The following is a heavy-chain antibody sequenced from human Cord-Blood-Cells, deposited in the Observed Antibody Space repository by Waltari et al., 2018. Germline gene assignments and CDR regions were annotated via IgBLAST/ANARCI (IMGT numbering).Heavy chain of an antibody. CDR1: GGTFSSYA. CDR2: IIPIFGTA. D-gene: IGHD3-10*01. Sequence: QVQLVQSGAEVKKPGSSVKVSCKASGGTFSSYALSWVRPAPGQGLEWMGGIIPIFGTANYAQKFQGRVTITADESTSTAYMELSSLRSEDTAVYYCARELSGSYYWFDPWGQGTLVTVSS. CDR3: ARELSGSYYWFDP. J-gene: IGHJ5*02. V-gene: IGHV1-69*01.